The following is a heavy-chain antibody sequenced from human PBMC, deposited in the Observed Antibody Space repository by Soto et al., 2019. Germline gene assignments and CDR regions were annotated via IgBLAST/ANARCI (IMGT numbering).Heavy chain of an antibody. CDR3: ARHITVEDTAMVTDPYYYYYMDV. CDR2: IYYSGST. CDR1: GGSISSYY. Sequence: SETLSLTCTVSGGSISSYYWSWIRQPPGKGLEWIGYIYYSGSTNYNPSLKSRVTISVDTSKNQFSLKLSSVTAADTAVYYCARHITVEDTAMVTDPYYYYYMDVWGKGTTVTVSS. V-gene: IGHV4-59*08. D-gene: IGHD5-18*01. J-gene: IGHJ6*03.